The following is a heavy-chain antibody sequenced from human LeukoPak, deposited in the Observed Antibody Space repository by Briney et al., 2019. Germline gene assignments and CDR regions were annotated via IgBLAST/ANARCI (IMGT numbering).Heavy chain of an antibody. CDR1: GYTFTGYY. J-gene: IGHJ4*02. CDR2: INPNSGGT. V-gene: IGHV1-2*02. D-gene: IGHD3-22*01. Sequence: ASVKVTCKASGYTFTGYYMHWVRQAPGQGLEWMGWINPNSGGTNYAQKFQGRVTMTRDTSISTAYMELSRLRSDDTAVYYCARDPGSYYDNSGTEYWGQGTLVTVSS. CDR3: ARDPGSYYDNSGTEY.